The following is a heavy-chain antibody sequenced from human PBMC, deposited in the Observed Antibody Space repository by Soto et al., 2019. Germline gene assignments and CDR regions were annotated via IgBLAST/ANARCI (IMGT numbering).Heavy chain of an antibody. D-gene: IGHD5-12*01. CDR3: AKEPIPVACRHAFDM. V-gene: IGHV3-30*18. J-gene: IGHJ3*02. CDR2: IAYDGSVE. CDR1: GFTFSRYG. Sequence: QVQLVESGGGVAQPGRSLRLSCAAFGFTFSRYGMHWVRQAPGKGLEWVAVIAYDGSVEYYEDSVKGRFTVSRDNSKNILYLQMNSLRAEDTAVYYCAKEPIPVACRHAFDMWGQGTMVTVSS.